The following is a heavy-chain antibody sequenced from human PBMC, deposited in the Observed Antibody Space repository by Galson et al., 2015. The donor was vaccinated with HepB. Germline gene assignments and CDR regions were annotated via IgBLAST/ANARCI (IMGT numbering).Heavy chain of an antibody. D-gene: IGHD3-9*01. CDR3: ARELVTETYYSYIDV. CDR2: IYYSGSA. CDR1: GGSISGGYY. V-gene: IGHV4-31*03. J-gene: IGHJ6*03. Sequence: LSLTCTVSGGSISGGYYWSWIRQHPGKGLEWIGYIYYSGSAYYSPSLKSRVNILVDTSKNQFSLKLSSVTAADTAIYYCARELVTETYYSYIDVWGKGTMVTVSS.